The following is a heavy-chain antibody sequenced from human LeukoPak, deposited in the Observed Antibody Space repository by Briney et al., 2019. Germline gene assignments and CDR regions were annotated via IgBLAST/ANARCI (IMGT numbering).Heavy chain of an antibody. J-gene: IGHJ4*02. D-gene: IGHD2-21*01. CDR1: GCSLSSHT. Sequence: GASVKVSCKASGCSLSSHTLSWVRQAPGQGLEWMGGIIPLFGSAQYAQKFQGRVTITMDESASTAYMALRGLRSEDTAVFYCTRRMRAIPIYYWGQGTLVTVSS. CDR3: TRRMRAIPIYY. V-gene: IGHV1-69*05. CDR2: IIPLFGSA.